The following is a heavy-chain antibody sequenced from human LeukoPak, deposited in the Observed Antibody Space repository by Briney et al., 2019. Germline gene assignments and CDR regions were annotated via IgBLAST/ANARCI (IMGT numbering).Heavy chain of an antibody. D-gene: IGHD5-24*01. CDR2: FGTRSSSI. CDR1: GFTISPYS. CDR3: ARERDEGFDY. J-gene: IGHJ4*02. V-gene: IGHV3-21*01. Sequence: GGSLRLSCAASGFTISPYSMNWVRQAPGKGLEWVSSFGTRSSSIYYADSVKGRFTISRDNARNSLYLQMNSLKAEDTAVYYCARERDEGFDYWGQGTLVTVSS.